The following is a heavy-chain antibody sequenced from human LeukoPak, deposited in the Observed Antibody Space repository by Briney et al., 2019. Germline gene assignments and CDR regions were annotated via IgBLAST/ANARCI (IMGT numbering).Heavy chain of an antibody. CDR2: INPSGGST. D-gene: IGHD6-19*01. CDR3: ARDFGSGWAQYYYYSYMDV. V-gene: IGHV1-46*01. Sequence: ASVKASCKASGYTFTSYYMHWVRQAPGQGLEWMGIINPSGGSTSYAQKFQGRVTMTRDTSTSTVYMELSSLRSEDTAVYYCARDFGSGWAQYYYYSYMDVWGKGTTVTVSS. J-gene: IGHJ6*03. CDR1: GYTFTSYY.